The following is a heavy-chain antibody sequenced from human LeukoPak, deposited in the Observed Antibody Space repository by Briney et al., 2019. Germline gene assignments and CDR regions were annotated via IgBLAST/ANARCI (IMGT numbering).Heavy chain of an antibody. Sequence: ASVKVSCKASGYTFTSYGISWVRQAPGQGLEWMGWISAYNGNTNYAQKLQGRVTMTTDTSTSTAYMELSSLRSEDTAVYYCAREDYDILTGYSDYFDYWGQGTLVTVSS. CDR2: ISAYNGNT. CDR3: AREDYDILTGYSDYFDY. CDR1: GYTFTSYG. V-gene: IGHV1-18*01. D-gene: IGHD3-9*01. J-gene: IGHJ4*02.